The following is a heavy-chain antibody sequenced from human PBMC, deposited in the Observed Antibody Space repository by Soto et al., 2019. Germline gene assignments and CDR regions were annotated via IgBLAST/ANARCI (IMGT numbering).Heavy chain of an antibody. Sequence: SETLSLTCTCSGGNFRPNYLGWIREPPGKGVERGGYIYYGGTTSYNPSLKSRVTISVDTSKNQFSLKLSSVTAADTAVYYCARVWGYYFDYWGQGTLVTVSS. CDR3: ARVWGYYFDY. J-gene: IGHJ4*02. V-gene: IGHV4-59*01. CDR1: GGNFRPNY. D-gene: IGHD2-21*01. CDR2: IYYGGTT.